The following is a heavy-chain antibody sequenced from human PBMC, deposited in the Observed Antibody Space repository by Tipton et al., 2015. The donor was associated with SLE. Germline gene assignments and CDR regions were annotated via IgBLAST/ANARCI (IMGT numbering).Heavy chain of an antibody. D-gene: IGHD1-14*01. CDR1: GGSISGHY. CDR3: ARGRTN. V-gene: IGHV4-59*11. J-gene: IGHJ4*02. Sequence: TLSLTCTVSGGSISGHYWSWIRQPPGKALEWIGYIYYSGDTNYNPSLKSRVTFSVDTSKNQFSLNLNSVTAADTAVYYCARGRTNWGQGTLVTVSS. CDR2: IYYSGDT.